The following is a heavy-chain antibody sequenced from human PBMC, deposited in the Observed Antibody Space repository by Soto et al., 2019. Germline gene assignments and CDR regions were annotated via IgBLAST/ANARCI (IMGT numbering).Heavy chain of an antibody. CDR1: GGSFSGYY. J-gene: IGHJ6*02. CDR3: VRLLSVGATRLYYYYGMDV. CDR2: INHSGST. V-gene: IGHV4-34*01. Sequence: PSETLSLTCAVYGGSFSGYYWSWIRQPPGKGLEWIGEINHSGSTNYNPSLKSRVTISVDTSKNQFSLKLSSVTAADTAAYYCVRLLSVGATRLYYYYGMDVWGQGTTVTVSS. D-gene: IGHD1-26*01.